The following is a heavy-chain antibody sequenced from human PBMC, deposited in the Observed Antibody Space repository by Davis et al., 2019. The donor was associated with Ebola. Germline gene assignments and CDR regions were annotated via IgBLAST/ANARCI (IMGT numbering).Heavy chain of an antibody. J-gene: IGHJ4*02. V-gene: IGHV3-66*01. CDR3: ARAGDYGDYFDY. CDR1: GFTVSSNY. CDR2: IYSGGST. Sequence: PGGSLRLSCAASGFTVSSNYMSWVRQAPGKGLEWVSVIYSGGSTYYADSVKGRFTISRDNSKNPLYLQMNSLRAEETAVYYCARAGDYGDYFDYWGQGTLVTVSS. D-gene: IGHD4-17*01.